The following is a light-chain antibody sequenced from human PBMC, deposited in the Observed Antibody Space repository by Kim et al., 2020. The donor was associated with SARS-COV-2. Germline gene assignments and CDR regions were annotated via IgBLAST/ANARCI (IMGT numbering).Light chain of an antibody. CDR1: SRRSYY. CDR2: SKN. J-gene: IGLJ2*01. Sequence: VALGQTVRITCQGNSRRSYYATWYQQKPEQAPIVVNYSKNNRPSGIPDRFSGSRSGNTASLTITGTQAGDEADYYCNSRDSNDNVVFGGGTKLTVL. CDR3: NSRDSNDNVV. V-gene: IGLV3-19*01.